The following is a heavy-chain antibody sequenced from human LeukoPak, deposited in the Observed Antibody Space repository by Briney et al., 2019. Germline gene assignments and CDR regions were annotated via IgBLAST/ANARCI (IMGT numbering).Heavy chain of an antibody. CDR3: ARIGRTWTGGLGGWFDP. V-gene: IGHV4-39*07. CDR2: IYYSGST. J-gene: IGHJ5*02. Sequence: PSETLSLTCTVSGGSISSSSYYWGWIRQPPGKGLEWIGSIYYSGSTYYNPSLKSRVTISVDTSKNQFSLKLSSVTAADTAVYYCARIGRTWTGGLGGWFDPWGQGTLVTVSS. D-gene: IGHD3/OR15-3a*01. CDR1: GGSISSSSYY.